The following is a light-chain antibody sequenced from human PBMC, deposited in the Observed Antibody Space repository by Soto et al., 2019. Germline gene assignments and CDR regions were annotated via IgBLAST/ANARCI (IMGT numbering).Light chain of an antibody. V-gene: IGKV3-11*01. CDR2: DAS. CDR1: QSVSSY. CDR3: QQRSNWPPIT. Sequence: EIVLTQSPATLSFSPGERTTLSCRASQSVSSYLAWYQQKPGQAPRLIIFDASNRATGIPARFSGSGSGTDLTLTISSLEPEDFAVYYCQQRSNWPPITFGQGTRLEIK. J-gene: IGKJ5*01.